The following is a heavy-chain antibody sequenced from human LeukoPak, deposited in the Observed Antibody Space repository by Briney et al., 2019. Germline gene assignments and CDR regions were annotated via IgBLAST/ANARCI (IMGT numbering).Heavy chain of an antibody. CDR2: ISGSGGNT. CDR3: AKEDGVTMIVVARGMDV. Sequence: QTGGSLRLSCAASGFTFSSYAMSWVRQAPGKGLEWVSAISGSGGNTYYADSVKGRFTISRDNSKNTLYLQMNSLRAEDTAIYYCAKEDGVTMIVVARGMDVWGKGTTVTVSS. D-gene: IGHD3-22*01. V-gene: IGHV3-23*01. CDR1: GFTFSSYA. J-gene: IGHJ6*03.